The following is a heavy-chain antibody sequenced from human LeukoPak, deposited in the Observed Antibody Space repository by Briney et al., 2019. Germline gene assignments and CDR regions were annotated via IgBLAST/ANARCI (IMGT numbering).Heavy chain of an antibody. J-gene: IGHJ4*02. CDR1: GFTFSSYG. Sequence: GGSLRLSCAASGFTFSSYGMHWVRQAPGKGLEWVADISYSGSDKYYADAVKGRFTISRDNSKNTLYLQMNSLRAEDTAVYYCAKEIFSSAAPVDYWGQGTLVTVSS. CDR3: AKEIFSSAAPVDY. CDR2: ISYSGSDK. D-gene: IGHD2-2*01. V-gene: IGHV3-30*18.